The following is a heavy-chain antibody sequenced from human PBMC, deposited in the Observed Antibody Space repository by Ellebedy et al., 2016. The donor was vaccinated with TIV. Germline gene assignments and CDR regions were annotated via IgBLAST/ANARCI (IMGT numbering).Heavy chain of an antibody. D-gene: IGHD3-10*01. J-gene: IGHJ6*02. Sequence: SETLSLXXAVYGGSFSGYYWSWIRQPPGKGLEWIGEINHSGSTNYNPSLKSRVTISVDTSKNQFSLKLSSVTAADTAVYYCARRGLYYGSGSYYKLDFYYGMDVWGQGTTVTVSS. V-gene: IGHV4-34*01. CDR3: ARRGLYYGSGSYYKLDFYYGMDV. CDR2: INHSGST. CDR1: GGSFSGYY.